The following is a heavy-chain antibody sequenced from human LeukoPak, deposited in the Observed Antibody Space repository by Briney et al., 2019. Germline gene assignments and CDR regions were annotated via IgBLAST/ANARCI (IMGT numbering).Heavy chain of an antibody. CDR2: IIPIFGTA. Sequence: GASVKVSCKASGYTFTSYAISWVRQAPGQGLEWMGGIIPIFGTANYAQKFQDRVTITADKSTSTAYMELSSLRSQDTAVYYCARGGPGVVIDYYYMDVWGKGTTVTVSS. V-gene: IGHV1-69*06. CDR3: ARGGPGVVIDYYYMDV. J-gene: IGHJ6*03. CDR1: GYTFTSYA. D-gene: IGHD3-3*01.